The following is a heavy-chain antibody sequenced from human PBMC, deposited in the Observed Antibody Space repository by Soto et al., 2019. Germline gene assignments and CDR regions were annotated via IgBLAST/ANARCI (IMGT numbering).Heavy chain of an antibody. D-gene: IGHD6-19*01. V-gene: IGHV3-23*01. CDR3: ATTRYNTGWYHPGYFDY. CDR1: GFTFSSYA. J-gene: IGHJ4*02. CDR2: ISSSGSTT. Sequence: GGSLRLSCTASGFTFSSYAMSWVRQAPGKGLEWVSSISSSGSTTYYADSVRGRFTISRDNSKNMVYVQMNSLRAEDTAVYYCATTRYNTGWYHPGYFDYWGQGTLVTSPQ.